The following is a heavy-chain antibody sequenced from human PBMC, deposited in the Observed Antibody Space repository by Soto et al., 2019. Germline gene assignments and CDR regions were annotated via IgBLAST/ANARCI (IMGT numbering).Heavy chain of an antibody. D-gene: IGHD3-10*01. V-gene: IGHV4-34*01. CDR3: ARGQDGSGSYCMDV. J-gene: IGHJ6*02. Sequence: PSETLSLTCAAYGGSFSGYYWSWIRQPPGKGLEWIGEINHSGSTNYNPSLKSRVTISVDTSKNQFSLKLSSVTAADTAVYYCARGQDGSGSYCMDVWGHGTTVTVSS. CDR2: INHSGST. CDR1: GGSFSGYY.